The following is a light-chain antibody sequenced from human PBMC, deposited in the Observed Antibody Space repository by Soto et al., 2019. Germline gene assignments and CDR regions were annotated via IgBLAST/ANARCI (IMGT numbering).Light chain of an antibody. J-gene: IGKJ1*01. CDR2: GAS. CDR1: QSVSNSF. CDR3: HQYGSSPAT. Sequence: ETVLTQSPGTLSLSPGERATLSCRASQSVSNSFLAWYQQAPGQAPRLLIYGASSRATGIPDRFSGSGSGTHFTLTISRLEPEDFAVYFCHQYGSSPATFGQGTKVEIK. V-gene: IGKV3-20*01.